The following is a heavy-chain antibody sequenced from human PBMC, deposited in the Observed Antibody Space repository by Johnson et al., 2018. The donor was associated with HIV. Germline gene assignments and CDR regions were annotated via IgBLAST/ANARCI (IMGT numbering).Heavy chain of an antibody. CDR2: IKSKTDGETT. CDR3: TTDPTSILWFREVGRDAFDI. V-gene: IGHV3-15*01. D-gene: IGHD3-10*01. J-gene: IGHJ3*02. Sequence: MQLVESGGGLVQPRGSLRLSCAASGFTFSNAWMSWVRQAPGKGLEWVGRIKSKTDGETTDYAAPVKGRFTISRDDSKNTLYLQMNSLKTEDTAVYYCTTDPTSILWFREVGRDAFDIWGQGTMVTVSS. CDR1: GFTFSNAW.